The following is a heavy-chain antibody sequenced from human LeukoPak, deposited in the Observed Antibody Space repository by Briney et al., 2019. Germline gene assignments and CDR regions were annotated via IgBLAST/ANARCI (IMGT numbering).Heavy chain of an antibody. D-gene: IGHD2-8*01. Sequence: PSETLSLTCTVSGGSISSYYWSWIRQPPGKGLEWIGYIYYSGSTNYNPSLKSRVTISVDTSKNQFSLKLSSVTAADTAVYYCARDQGVYASYGINDAFDIWGQGTMVTVSS. CDR3: ARDQGVYASYGINDAFDI. V-gene: IGHV4-59*01. CDR1: GGSISSYY. J-gene: IGHJ3*02. CDR2: IYYSGST.